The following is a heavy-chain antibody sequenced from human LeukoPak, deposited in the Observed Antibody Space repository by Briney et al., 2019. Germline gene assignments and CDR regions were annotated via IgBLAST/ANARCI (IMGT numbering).Heavy chain of an antibody. CDR1: GFTVSSNH. V-gene: IGHV3-53*01. CDR3: AREGSGYDSHIPFDY. CDR2: IYSGGST. J-gene: IGHJ4*02. Sequence: PGGSLRLSCAASGFTVSSNHMSWVRQAPGKGLEWVSVIYSGGSTYYADSVKGRFTISRDNSKNTLYLQMNSLRAEDTAVYYCAREGSGYDSHIPFDYWGQGTLVTVSS. D-gene: IGHD5-12*01.